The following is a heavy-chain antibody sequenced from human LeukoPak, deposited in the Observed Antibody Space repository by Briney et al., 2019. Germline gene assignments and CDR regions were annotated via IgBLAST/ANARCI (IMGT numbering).Heavy chain of an antibody. CDR2: IYYSGST. J-gene: IGHJ3*02. Sequence: SETLSLTCTVSGGSISSGDYYWSWIRQPPGKGLEWIGYIYYSGSTYYNPSLKSRVTISVDTSKNQFSLKLSSVTAADTAVYYCARTTSTDAFDIWGQGTMVTVSS. CDR3: ARTTSTDAFDI. V-gene: IGHV4-30-4*01. CDR1: GGSISSGDYY. D-gene: IGHD1-14*01.